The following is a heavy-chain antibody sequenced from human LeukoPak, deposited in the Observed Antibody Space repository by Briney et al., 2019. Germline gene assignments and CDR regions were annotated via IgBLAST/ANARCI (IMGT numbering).Heavy chain of an antibody. V-gene: IGHV4-61*02. J-gene: IGHJ2*01. CDR1: GGSISSGSYY. CDR3: ARVVPAAARIFDL. Sequence: SETLSLTCTVSGGSISSGSYYWSWIRQPAGKGLEWIGRIYTSGSTNYNPSLKSRVTISVDTSKNQFSLKLSSVTAADTAMYYCARVVPAAARIFDLWGRGTLVTVSS. CDR2: IYTSGST. D-gene: IGHD2-2*01.